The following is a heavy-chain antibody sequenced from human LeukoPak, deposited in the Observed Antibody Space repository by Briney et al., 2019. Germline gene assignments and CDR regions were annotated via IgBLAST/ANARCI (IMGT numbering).Heavy chain of an antibody. J-gene: IGHJ4*02. V-gene: IGHV4-59*01. CDR1: GGSISSYY. CDR3: ARVDPDSSSTLEVFDY. D-gene: IGHD6-6*01. CDR2: IYYSGST. Sequence: SETLSLTCTVSGGSISSYYWSWIRQPPGKGLECIGYIYYSGSTNYNPSLKSRVTISVDTSKNQFSLKLSSVTAADTAVYYCARVDPDSSSTLEVFDYWGQGTLVTVSS.